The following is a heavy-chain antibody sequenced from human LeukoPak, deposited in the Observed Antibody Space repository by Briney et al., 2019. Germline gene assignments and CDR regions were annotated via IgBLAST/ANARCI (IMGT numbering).Heavy chain of an antibody. CDR1: GGSISNYY. CDR3: ARAGGSYSFDY. CDR2: IYYSGST. J-gene: IGHJ4*02. D-gene: IGHD1-26*01. V-gene: IGHV4-59*01. Sequence: SETLSLTCTVSGGSISNYYWSWIRQPPGEGLEWIGYIYYSGSTNYNPSLKSRVTISVDTSKNQFSLKLDSVTAADTAVYYCARAGGSYSFDYWGQGSRVSVSS.